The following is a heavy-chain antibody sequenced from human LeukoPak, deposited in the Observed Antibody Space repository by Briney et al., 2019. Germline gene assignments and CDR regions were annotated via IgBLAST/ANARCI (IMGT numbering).Heavy chain of an antibody. CDR1: GFTFSNAW. V-gene: IGHV3-15*01. CDR2: IKSKTDGGTI. Sequence: PGVYLRLSCAASGFTFSNAWMSWVRQAPGKGLEWVGRIKSKTDGGTIDYAAPVKGRFTISRDDSKNTLYLQMNSLKTEDTAVYYCTTERLYYYDSSGYYYYWGQGTLVTVSS. J-gene: IGHJ4*02. D-gene: IGHD3-22*01. CDR3: TTERLYYYDSSGYYYY.